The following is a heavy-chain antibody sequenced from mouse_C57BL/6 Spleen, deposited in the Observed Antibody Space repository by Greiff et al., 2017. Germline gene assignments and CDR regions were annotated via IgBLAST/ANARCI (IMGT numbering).Heavy chain of an antibody. D-gene: IGHD1-1*01. J-gene: IGHJ2*01. CDR1: GFTFSSYA. CDR3: ARVGGSSYFDY. V-gene: IGHV5-4*03. CDR2: ISDGGSYT. Sequence: EVKLMESGGGLVKPGGSLKLSCAASGFTFSSYAMSWVRQTPGKRLEWVATISDGGSYTYYPDNVKGRFTISRDTAKNTLYLQLSHLKSEDTAMYYCARVGGSSYFDYWGQGTTLTVSS.